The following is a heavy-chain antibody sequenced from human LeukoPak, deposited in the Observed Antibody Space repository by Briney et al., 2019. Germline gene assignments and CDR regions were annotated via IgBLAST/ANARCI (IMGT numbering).Heavy chain of an antibody. CDR2: INPNSGGT. J-gene: IGHJ6*04. D-gene: IGHD3-10*01. Sequence: GASVKVSCKASGYTFTGYYMHWVRQAPGQGLEWMGWINPNSGGTNYAQKFQGWVTMTRDTSISTAYMELSRLRSDDTAVYYCAREVWFGELFGGMDVWGKGTTVTVSS. CDR3: AREVWFGELFGGMDV. CDR1: GYTFTGYY. V-gene: IGHV1-2*04.